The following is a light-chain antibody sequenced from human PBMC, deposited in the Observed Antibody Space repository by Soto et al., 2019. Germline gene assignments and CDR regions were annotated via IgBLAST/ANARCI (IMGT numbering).Light chain of an antibody. J-gene: IGLJ3*02. Sequence: SYELTQPPSVSVSPGQTASISCSGDELGNKYASWYQQRPGQSPVVVIYRDTKRPSGIPERFSGSNSGNRATLTISGTQAMDEADYYCQSSDSSLSGRVFGGGTKLTVL. V-gene: IGLV3-1*01. CDR3: QSSDSSLSGRV. CDR2: RDT. CDR1: ELGNKY.